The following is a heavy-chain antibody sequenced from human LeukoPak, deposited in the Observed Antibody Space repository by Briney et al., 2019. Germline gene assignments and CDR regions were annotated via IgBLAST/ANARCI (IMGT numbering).Heavy chain of an antibody. CDR1: GFTFNGYA. J-gene: IGHJ6*03. CDR3: AKGALRYFDWSLYYMDV. D-gene: IGHD3-9*01. V-gene: IGHV3-23*01. Sequence: GGSLRLSCAASGFTFNGYAMSWVRQAPGKGLEWASSISGSGSHTYYADFVKGRFTISRDNSENTLYLQMNSLRAEDTAVYYCAKGALRYFDWSLYYMDVWGKGTTVTVSS. CDR2: ISGSGSHT.